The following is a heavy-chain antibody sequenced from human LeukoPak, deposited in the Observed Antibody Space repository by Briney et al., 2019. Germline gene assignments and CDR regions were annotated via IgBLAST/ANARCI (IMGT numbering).Heavy chain of an antibody. J-gene: IGHJ4*02. Sequence: KPSETLSLTCAVYGGSFSGYYWSWIRQPPGKGLEWIGEINHSGSTNYNPSLKSRVTISVDTSKNQFSLKLSSVTAADTAVYYCARGYYDSSGYYFPIDYWGQGTLVTVSS. CDR3: ARGYYDSSGYYFPIDY. V-gene: IGHV4-34*01. D-gene: IGHD3-22*01. CDR2: INHSGST. CDR1: GGSFSGYY.